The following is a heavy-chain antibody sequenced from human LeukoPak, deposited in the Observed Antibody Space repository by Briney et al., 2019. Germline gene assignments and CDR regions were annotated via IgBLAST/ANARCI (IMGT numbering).Heavy chain of an antibody. CDR2: IYYSGST. V-gene: IGHV4-59*12. CDR3: ARDLVRWYSYYMDV. Sequence: PSETLSLTCTVSGGSISSYYWSWIRQPPGKGLKWIGYIYYSGSTYYNPSLKSRVTISVDTSKNQFSLKLSSVTAADTAVYYCARDLVRWYSYYMDVWGKGTTVTVSS. J-gene: IGHJ6*03. D-gene: IGHD4-23*01. CDR1: GGSISSYY.